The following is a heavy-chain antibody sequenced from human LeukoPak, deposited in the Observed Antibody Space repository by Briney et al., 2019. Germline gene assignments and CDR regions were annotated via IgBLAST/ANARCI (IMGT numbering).Heavy chain of an antibody. CDR3: ARVSSAYSSSWNYPEWGNYYMDV. CDR1: GGTFSSYA. CDR2: IIPIFGTA. V-gene: IGHV1-69*13. D-gene: IGHD6-13*01. J-gene: IGHJ6*03. Sequence: SVKVSCKASGGTFSSYAISWVRQAPGQGLEWMGGIIPIFGTANYAQKFQGRVTITADESTSTAYMELSSLRSEDTAVYYCARVSSAYSSSWNYPEWGNYYMDVWGKGTTVTVSS.